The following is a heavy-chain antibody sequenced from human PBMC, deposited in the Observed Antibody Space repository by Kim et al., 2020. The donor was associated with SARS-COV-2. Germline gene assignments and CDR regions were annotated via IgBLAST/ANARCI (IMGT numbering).Heavy chain of an antibody. CDR3: ARDVPGRDYDSSGYPSSNWFDP. V-gene: IGHV4-30-4*01. D-gene: IGHD3-22*01. J-gene: IGHJ5*02. CDR1: GGSISSGDYY. CDR2: IYYSGST. Sequence: SETLSLTCTVSGGSISSGDYYWSWIRQPPGKGLEWIGYIYYSGSTYYNPSLKSRVTISVDTSKNQFSLKLSSVTAADTAVYYCARDVPGRDYDSSGYPSSNWFDPWGQGTLVTVSS.